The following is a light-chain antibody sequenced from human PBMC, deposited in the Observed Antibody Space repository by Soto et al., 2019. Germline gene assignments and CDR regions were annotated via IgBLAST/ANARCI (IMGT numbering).Light chain of an antibody. CDR2: GAS. J-gene: IGKJ2*01. V-gene: IGKV3-20*01. CDR1: QSVSSSY. Sequence: EIVLTQSPGTLSLSPGERATLSCRASQSVSSSYLAWYQQKPGQAPRLLIYGASSRATGIPDRFSGSGSGTDFTLTISRLEPEEFAVYYCQQYGSSSYTLGQGTKLETK. CDR3: QQYGSSSYT.